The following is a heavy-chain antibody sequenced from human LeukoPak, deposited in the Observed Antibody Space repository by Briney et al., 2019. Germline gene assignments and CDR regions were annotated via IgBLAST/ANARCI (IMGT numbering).Heavy chain of an antibody. Sequence: GGSLRLSCAASGFTFSSYGMHCVRQAPGKGLEWVAFIRYDGSNEYYEDSVKGRFTISRDNSKNTLYLQMNSLRAEDTAVYLCAKDWDFYGSGNFYTCIDYWGQGTLVTVSS. CDR1: GFTFSSYG. D-gene: IGHD3-10*01. CDR2: IRYDGSNE. J-gene: IGHJ4*02. V-gene: IGHV3-30*02. CDR3: AKDWDFYGSGNFYTCIDY.